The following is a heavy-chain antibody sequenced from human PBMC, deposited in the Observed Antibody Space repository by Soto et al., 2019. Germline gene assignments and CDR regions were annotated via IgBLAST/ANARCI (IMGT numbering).Heavy chain of an antibody. CDR1: GFTFSSYE. V-gene: IGHV3-48*03. CDR2: ISSSGSTI. D-gene: IGHD6-6*01. J-gene: IGHJ6*02. Sequence: EVQLVESGGGLVQPGGSLRLSCAASGFTFSSYEMNWVRQAPGKGLEWVSHISSSGSTIYYADSVKGRFTIPRDNAKNSLYMQMNSLRAEDTAVYYCARDRGIAARPTAYYYYGMDVWGQGTTVTVSS. CDR3: ARDRGIAARPTAYYYYGMDV.